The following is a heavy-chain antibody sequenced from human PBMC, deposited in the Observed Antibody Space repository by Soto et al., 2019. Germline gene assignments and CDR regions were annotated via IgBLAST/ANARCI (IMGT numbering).Heavy chain of an antibody. J-gene: IGHJ3*02. CDR2: IYYSGST. V-gene: IGHV4-59*01. CDR1: GGSISSYY. Sequence: KTSETLSLTCTVSGGSISSYYWSWIRQPPGKGLEWIGYIYYSGSTNYNPSLKSRVTISVDTSKNQFSLKLSSVTAADTAVYYCAREGSGSTDAFDIWGQGTMVTVSS. CDR3: AREGSGSTDAFDI. D-gene: IGHD1-26*01.